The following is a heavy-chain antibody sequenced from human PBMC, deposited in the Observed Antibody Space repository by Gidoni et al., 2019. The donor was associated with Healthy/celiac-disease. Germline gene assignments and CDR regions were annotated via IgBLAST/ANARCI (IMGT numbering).Heavy chain of an antibody. D-gene: IGHD3-9*01. CDR3: ARHEYYDILTGRGVVDY. Sequence: QLQLQESGPGLGKPSETLSLTCTVSGGSISSSSYYWGWIRQPPGEGLAWIGSIYYSGSTYDNPSLKSRITISVDTSKNQFSLKLSSVTAADTAVYYCARHEYYDILTGRGVVDYWGQGTLVTVSS. CDR2: IYYSGST. CDR1: GGSISSSSYY. V-gene: IGHV4-39*01. J-gene: IGHJ4*02.